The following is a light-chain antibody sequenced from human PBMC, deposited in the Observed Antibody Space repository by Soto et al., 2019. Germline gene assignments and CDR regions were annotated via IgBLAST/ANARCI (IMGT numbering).Light chain of an antibody. CDR2: SND. Sequence: QSVLTQPPSASGTPGQRVTLSCSGSSSNIGSNTVSWYQQLPGTAPKLLIYSNDQRPSGVPDRFSGSKSGTSASLAISGLQSEDETDYYCAAWDDSLHVVFGGGTKLTVL. J-gene: IGLJ3*02. CDR1: SSNIGSNT. V-gene: IGLV1-44*01. CDR3: AAWDDSLHVV.